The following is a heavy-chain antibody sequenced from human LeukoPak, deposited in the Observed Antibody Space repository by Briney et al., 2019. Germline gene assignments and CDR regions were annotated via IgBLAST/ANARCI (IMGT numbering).Heavy chain of an antibody. CDR3: ARGRRELQYGPDY. CDR2: IYYTAGA. V-gene: IGHV4-59*12. D-gene: IGHD3-9*01. Sequence: SETLSLTCTVSGGSISSYYWSWLRQLPGKGPEWIAYIYYTAGAYYNPSLQSRVTISLDASENQFSLKLSSVTAADTAVYYCARGRRELQYGPDYWGQGTLVTVSS. J-gene: IGHJ4*02. CDR1: GGSISSYY.